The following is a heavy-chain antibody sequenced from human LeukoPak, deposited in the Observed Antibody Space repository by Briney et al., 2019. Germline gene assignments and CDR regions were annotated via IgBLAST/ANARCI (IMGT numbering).Heavy chain of an antibody. CDR2: ISAYNGNT. CDR3: ARALLTPLAAPVY. V-gene: IGHV1-18*01. D-gene: IGHD6-13*01. Sequence: ASVKVPCKASGYTFTSYGINWVRQAPGQGLEWMGWISAYNGNTNYAQKFQGRVTMTTDTSTSTAYMELRSLISDDTAVYYCARALLTPLAAPVYWGQGTLVTVSS. J-gene: IGHJ4*02. CDR1: GYTFTSYG.